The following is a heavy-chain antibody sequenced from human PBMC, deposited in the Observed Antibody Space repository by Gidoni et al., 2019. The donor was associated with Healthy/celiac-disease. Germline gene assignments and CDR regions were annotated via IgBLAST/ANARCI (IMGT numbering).Heavy chain of an antibody. CDR2: IWYDGNNK. J-gene: IGHJ6*02. D-gene: IGHD3-22*01. CDR3: ARDQTPVYDSSGYYSNYYGMDV. Sequence: QVQLVESVGGVVQPGRSLRLSCAASGFTFSSYGLHWVPQAPGKGLEWVAVIWYDGNNKYYADSVKGRFTISRDNSKNTLYLQMNSLRAEDTAVYYCARDQTPVYDSSGYYSNYYGMDVWGQGTTVTVSS. CDR1: GFTFSSYG. V-gene: IGHV3-33*01.